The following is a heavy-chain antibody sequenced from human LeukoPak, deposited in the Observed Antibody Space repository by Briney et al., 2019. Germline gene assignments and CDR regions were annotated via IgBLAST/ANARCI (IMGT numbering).Heavy chain of an antibody. V-gene: IGHV1-2*02. CDR3: ARGRGTSGYERRAFDI. CDR2: INPNSGDT. Sequence: RASVKVSCKASGYSFTGYYMHWVRQAPGQGLEWMGWINPNSGDTNFAQNFQGRVTMTRDTSISTAYMELSRLRSDDTAVYYCARGRGTSGYERRAFDIWGQGTMVTVSS. D-gene: IGHD5-12*01. CDR1: GYSFTGYY. J-gene: IGHJ3*02.